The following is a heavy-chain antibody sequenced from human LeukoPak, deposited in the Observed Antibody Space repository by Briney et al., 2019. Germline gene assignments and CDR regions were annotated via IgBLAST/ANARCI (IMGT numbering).Heavy chain of an antibody. CDR1: GFTFSSYG. D-gene: IGHD3-10*01. CDR2: IWYDGSNK. V-gene: IGHV3-33*06. CDR3: AKISKSDVVSLWFGELFIDY. J-gene: IGHJ4*02. Sequence: PGRSLRLSCAASGFTFSSYGVHWVRQAPGKGLEWVAVIWYDGSNKYYADSVKGRFTISRDNSKNTLYLQMNSLRAEDTAVYYCAKISKSDVVSLWFGELFIDYWGQGTLVTVSS.